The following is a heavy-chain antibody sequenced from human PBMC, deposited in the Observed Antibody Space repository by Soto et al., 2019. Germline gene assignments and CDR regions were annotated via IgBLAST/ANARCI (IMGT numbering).Heavy chain of an antibody. CDR1: GGTFSSYT. Sequence: QVQLVQSGAEVKKPGSSVKVSCKASGGTFSSYTISWVRQAPGQGLEWMGRIIPILGIANYAQKFQGRVTITADKSTSTAYMELSSLRSEDTAVYYCARLGRPNLGWPFDYWGQGTLVTVSS. CDR3: ARLGRPNLGWPFDY. CDR2: IIPILGIA. V-gene: IGHV1-69*02. J-gene: IGHJ4*02. D-gene: IGHD3-16*01.